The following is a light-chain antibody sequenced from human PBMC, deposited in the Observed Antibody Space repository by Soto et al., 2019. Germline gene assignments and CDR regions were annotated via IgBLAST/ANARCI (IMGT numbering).Light chain of an antibody. CDR3: QQYGSSLFS. V-gene: IGKV3-20*01. J-gene: IGKJ3*01. CDR2: GAS. Sequence: EIVLTQSPGTLSLSPGEGATLSCRASQSVSSSYLAWYQQKPGQAPRLLIYGASSRATGIPDRFSGSGSGTDFTLTISSLEPEDFAVYYCQQYGSSLFSFGPGTKVDIK. CDR1: QSVSSSY.